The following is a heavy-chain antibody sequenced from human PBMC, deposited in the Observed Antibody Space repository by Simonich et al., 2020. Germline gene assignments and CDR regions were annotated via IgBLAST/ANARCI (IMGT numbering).Heavy chain of an antibody. CDR1: GGSFSGYY. V-gene: IGHV4-34*01. J-gene: IGHJ3*02. D-gene: IGHD1-1*01. CDR3: ARGKGWKNAFDI. CDR2: INHSGST. Sequence: QVQLQQWGAGLLKPSETLSLTCAVYGGSFSGYYWNWIRQPPGKGLEGIGEINHSGSTNYNPSLKSRVTISVDTSKNQVSLKLSSVTAADTAVYYCARGKGWKNAFDIWGQGTMVTVSS.